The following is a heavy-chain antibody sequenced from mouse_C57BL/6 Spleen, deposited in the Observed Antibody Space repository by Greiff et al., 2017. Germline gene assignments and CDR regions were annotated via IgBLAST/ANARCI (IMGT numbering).Heavy chain of an antibody. V-gene: IGHV1-47*01. CDR1: GYTFTTYP. J-gene: IGHJ3*01. CDR2: FHPYNDDT. D-gene: IGHD1-1*01. CDR3: ARADYYGSAYAY. Sequence: QVHVKQSGAELVKPGASVKLSCKASGYTFTTYPIEWMKQNHGKSLEWIGNFHPYNDDTKYNEKFKGKATLTVEKSSNTVYLELRRLTSDDSAVYYCARADYYGSAYAYWGQGTLVTVSA.